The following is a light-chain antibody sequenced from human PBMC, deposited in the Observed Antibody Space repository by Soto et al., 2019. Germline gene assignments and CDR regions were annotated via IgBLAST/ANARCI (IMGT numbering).Light chain of an antibody. CDR1: QSVSSSY. CDR3: PQYGSSRGT. CDR2: GAS. J-gene: IGKJ1*01. V-gene: IGKV3-20*01. Sequence: EIVLTQCPGTLSLSPGERATLSCRASQSVSSSYLAWYQQKPGQAPRLLIYGASSRATGIPDRFSGSGSGTDFTLTINKLEPEDFAVYFCPQYGSSRGTFGHGTKLDIK.